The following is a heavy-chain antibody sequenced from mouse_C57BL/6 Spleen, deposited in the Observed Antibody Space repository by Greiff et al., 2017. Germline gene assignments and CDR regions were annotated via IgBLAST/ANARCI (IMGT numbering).Heavy chain of an antibody. J-gene: IGHJ2*01. CDR2: IDPETGGT. CDR3: TREGGWLLREGDY. D-gene: IGHD2-3*01. V-gene: IGHV1-15*01. CDR1: GYTFTDYE. Sequence: QVQLQQSGAELVRPGASVTLSCKASGYTFTDYEMHWVKQTPVHGLEWIGAIDPETGGTAYNQKFKGKAILTADKSSSTAYMELRSLTSEDSAVYYCTREGGWLLREGDYWGQGTTLTVSS.